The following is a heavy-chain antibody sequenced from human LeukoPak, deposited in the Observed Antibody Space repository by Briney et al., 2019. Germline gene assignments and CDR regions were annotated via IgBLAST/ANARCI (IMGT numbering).Heavy chain of an antibody. J-gene: IGHJ4*02. Sequence: PSETLSLTCGVSGYSISSGYYWGWIRQPPGKGLEWIGSIYHSGSTYYNPSLKSRVTISVDTSKNQFSLTLSSVTAADTAVYYCARNHSSGWFDYWGQGTLVTVSS. V-gene: IGHV4-38-2*01. D-gene: IGHD6-19*01. CDR1: GYSISSGYY. CDR3: ARNHSSGWFDY. CDR2: IYHSGST.